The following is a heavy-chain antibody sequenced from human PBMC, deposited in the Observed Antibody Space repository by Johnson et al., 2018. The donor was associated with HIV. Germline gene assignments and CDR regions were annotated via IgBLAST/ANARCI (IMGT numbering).Heavy chain of an antibody. CDR1: GFTFSSYA. CDR2: ISYDGSNR. CDR3: ARSSYSISWVWAFDI. V-gene: IGHV3-30*14. D-gene: IGHD6-13*01. Sequence: QVQLVESGGGVVQPGRSLRLSCAASGFTFSSYAMHWVRQAPGKGLEWVAVISYDGSNRYYADSVKGRFTISRDNSKNSLYLQMKSLRAGDTAVYYCARSSYSISWVWAFDIWGQGTIVTVSS. J-gene: IGHJ3*02.